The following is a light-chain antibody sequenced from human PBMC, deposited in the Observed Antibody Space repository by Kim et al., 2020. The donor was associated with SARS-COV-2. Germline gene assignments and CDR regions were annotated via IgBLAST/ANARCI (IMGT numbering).Light chain of an antibody. Sequence: SPGERATLSCRASQSVSSNLAWYQQKPGQAPRLLIYGASTRATGIPGRFSGSGSGTEFTLTISSLQSEDFAVYYCQQYDNWPPLTFGGGPRWISN. CDR3: QQYDNWPPLT. V-gene: IGKV3-15*01. CDR1: QSVSSN. J-gene: IGKJ4*01. CDR2: GAS.